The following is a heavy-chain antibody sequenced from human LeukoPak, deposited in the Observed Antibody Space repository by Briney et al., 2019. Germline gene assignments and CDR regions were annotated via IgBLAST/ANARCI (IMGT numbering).Heavy chain of an antibody. Sequence: GGSLRLSCAASGFTFSNAWMSWVRQAPGKGLEWVGFIRSKPYSGTTEYAASVKGRFTISRDDSKSIAYLQMNSLKTEDTAVYYCTRGSLYYDILTGLDYWGQGTLVTVSS. CDR1: GFTFSNAW. V-gene: IGHV3-49*04. CDR2: IRSKPYSGTT. J-gene: IGHJ4*02. D-gene: IGHD3-9*01. CDR3: TRGSLYYDILTGLDY.